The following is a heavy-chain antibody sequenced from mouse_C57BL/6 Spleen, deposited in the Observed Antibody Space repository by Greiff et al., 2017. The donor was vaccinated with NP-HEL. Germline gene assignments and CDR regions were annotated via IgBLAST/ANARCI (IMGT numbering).Heavy chain of an antibody. CDR3: ARGPLGYFDY. CDR2: ISYDGSN. CDR1: GYSITSGYY. D-gene: IGHD4-1*01. Sequence: ESGPGLVKPSQSLSLTCSVTGYSITSGYYWNWIRQFPGNKLEWMGYISYDGSNNYNPSLYNRISITRDTSKNQFFLKLNSVTTEDTATYYCARGPLGYFDYWGQGTTLTVSS. V-gene: IGHV3-6*01. J-gene: IGHJ2*01.